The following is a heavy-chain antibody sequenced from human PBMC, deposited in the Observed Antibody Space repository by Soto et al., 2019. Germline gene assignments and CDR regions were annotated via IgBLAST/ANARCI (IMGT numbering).Heavy chain of an antibody. D-gene: IGHD1-26*01. V-gene: IGHV1-69*01. J-gene: IGHJ6*02. CDR3: ARDIDSGSTYYYYGMDV. CDR2: IIPIFGTA. Sequence: VQLVQSGAEVKKPGSSVKVSCKASGGTFSSYAISWVRQAPGQGLEWMGGIIPIFGTANYAQKFQGRVTITADESTSTAYMELSSLRSADTAVYYCARDIDSGSTYYYYGMDVWGQGTTVTVSS. CDR1: GGTFSSYA.